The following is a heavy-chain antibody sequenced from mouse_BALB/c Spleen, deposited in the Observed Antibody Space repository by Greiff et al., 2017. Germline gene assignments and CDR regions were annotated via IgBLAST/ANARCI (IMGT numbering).Heavy chain of an antibody. V-gene: IGHV1-69*02. Sequence: VQLQQSGAELVKPGASVKLSCKASGYTFTSYWMHWVKQRPGQGLEWIGEIDPSDSYTNYNQKFKGKATLTVDKSSSTAYMQLSSLTSEDSAVYYCARGGITTVAYAMDYWGQGTSVTVSS. CDR3: ARGGITTVAYAMDY. D-gene: IGHD1-1*01. CDR2: IDPSDSYT. J-gene: IGHJ4*01. CDR1: GYTFTSYW.